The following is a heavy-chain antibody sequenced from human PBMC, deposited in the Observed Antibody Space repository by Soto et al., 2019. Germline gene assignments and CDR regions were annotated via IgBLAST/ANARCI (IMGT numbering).Heavy chain of an antibody. D-gene: IGHD1-1*01. CDR1: GFMVSAYW. CDR3: VREDWNHFDS. V-gene: IGHV3-7*01. J-gene: IGHJ4*02. CDR2: ISGGASDK. Sequence: EVQLVESGGRLVQPGGSLRLSCAASGFMVSAYWMSWVRQDPGQGLEWVATISGGASDKFYVDSVKGRFTISRDDSKNTLYRQMNSRSDEDTAVYYCVREDWNHFDSWGQGTLVTVSS.